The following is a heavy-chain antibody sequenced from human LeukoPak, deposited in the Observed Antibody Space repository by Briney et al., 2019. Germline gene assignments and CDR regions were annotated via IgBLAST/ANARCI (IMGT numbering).Heavy chain of an antibody. Sequence: GGSLRLSCAASGFTFNNYAIHWVRQAPGKGLEYVSAINGLGDKTYYAHSVKGRFTISRDNSKNTVFLQMGSLRDEDMAVYFCARAPLAVAGCYYFDSWGQGTLVAVSS. V-gene: IGHV3-64*01. J-gene: IGHJ4*02. D-gene: IGHD6-19*01. CDR3: ARAPLAVAGCYYFDS. CDR1: GFTFNNYA. CDR2: INGLGDKT.